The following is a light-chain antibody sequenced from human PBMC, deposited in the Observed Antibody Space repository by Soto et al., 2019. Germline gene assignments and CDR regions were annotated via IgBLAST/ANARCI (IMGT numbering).Light chain of an antibody. V-gene: IGKV2-28*01. CDR2: LAS. CDR3: MQAHQTPYT. CDR1: QSLLQTNGYNY. Sequence: DIVMTQTRLSLPVTPGEPASISCRSSQSLLQTNGYNYLDWYVQKPGQSPQLLIYLASSRAYGVPDRFRDSRSGTDFTLEISRVEAEDVGVYYCMQAHQTPYTFGQGTQLEIK. J-gene: IGKJ2*01.